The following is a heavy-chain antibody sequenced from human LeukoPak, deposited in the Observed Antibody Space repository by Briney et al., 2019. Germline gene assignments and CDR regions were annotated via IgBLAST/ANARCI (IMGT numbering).Heavy chain of an antibody. CDR1: GGSFSGYY. V-gene: IGHV4-34*01. Sequence: KPSETLSLTSAVYGGSFSGYYWSWIRQPPGTGLEWIGEINHSGSTNYNPSLKSRVTISVDTSKNQFSLKLSSVTAADTAVYYCARAGPAATRYYYYGMDVWGQGTTVTVSS. J-gene: IGHJ6*02. D-gene: IGHD2-15*01. CDR3: ARAGPAATRYYYYGMDV. CDR2: INHSGST.